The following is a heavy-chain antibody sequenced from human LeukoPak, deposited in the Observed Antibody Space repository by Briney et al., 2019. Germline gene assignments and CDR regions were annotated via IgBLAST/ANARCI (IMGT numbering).Heavy chain of an antibody. CDR1: GVSISSGSNY. D-gene: IGHD4-23*01. CDR3: ARMLINTVVQFDY. J-gene: IGHJ4*02. CDR2: IYSSGGT. V-gene: IGHV4-39*07. Sequence: PSETLSLTCSVSGVSISSGSNYWGWIRQPPGKTLEWIGSIYSSGGTYYNPSLKSRVTISVDTSKNQFSLKLSSVTAADTAVYYCARMLINTVVQFDYWGQGTLVTVSS.